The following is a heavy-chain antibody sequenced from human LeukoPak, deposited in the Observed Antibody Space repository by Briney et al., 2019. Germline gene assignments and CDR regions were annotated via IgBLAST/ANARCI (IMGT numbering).Heavy chain of an antibody. J-gene: IGHJ4*02. Sequence: GGSLRLSCVASGFTFSSYAMSWVRQAPGKGLEWVSGISGSGGGTYYADSVKGRFTISRDNAKNTVYLQMNSLSVEDTGVYYCASALTTVTPHFHYWGQGTLVTVSS. D-gene: IGHD4-17*01. CDR1: GFTFSSYA. CDR2: ISGSGGGT. V-gene: IGHV3-23*01. CDR3: ASALTTVTPHFHY.